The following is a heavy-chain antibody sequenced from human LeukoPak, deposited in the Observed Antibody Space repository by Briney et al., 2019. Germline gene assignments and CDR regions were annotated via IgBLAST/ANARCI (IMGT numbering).Heavy chain of an antibody. CDR2: ISYDGNNK. Sequence: GSLRLSCAASGFTFRTYAMHWVRQAPGKGLEWVAVISYDGNNKYYADSVKGQFTISRDNSKNTLYLQMNSLRAEDTAVYYCARDRGFEYSDTGSFDYWGQGTLVTVSS. CDR3: ARDRGFEYSDTGSFDY. CDR1: GFTFRTYA. D-gene: IGHD6-6*01. V-gene: IGHV3-30-3*01. J-gene: IGHJ4*02.